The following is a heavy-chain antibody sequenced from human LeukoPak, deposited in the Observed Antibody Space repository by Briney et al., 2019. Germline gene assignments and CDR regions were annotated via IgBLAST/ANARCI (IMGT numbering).Heavy chain of an antibody. J-gene: IGHJ4*02. V-gene: IGHV3-9*01. CDR2: ISWNSGKI. D-gene: IGHD1-26*01. CDR1: GFTCDDYA. Sequence: GRSLRLSCAASGFTCDDYAMFWVRQAPGKGLEWVSGISWNSGKIGYADFVKGRFSISRDNAKNSLYPQMNSLRAEDTALYYCARGLGATTWFPFDYWGQGTLVTVSS. CDR3: ARGLGATTWFPFDY.